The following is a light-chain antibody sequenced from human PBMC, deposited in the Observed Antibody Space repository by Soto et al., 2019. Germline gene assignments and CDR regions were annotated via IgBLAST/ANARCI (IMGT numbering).Light chain of an antibody. J-gene: IGLJ2*01. Sequence: QSALTQPASVSGSPGQSITISCTGTSSDVGTYNLVSWYQRHPGKAPTLMIYEVTTRPSGVSNRFSGSKSGNTASLTISGLQAEDEADYYCCSYAGVTSVIFGGGTKLTVL. CDR2: EVT. V-gene: IGLV2-23*02. CDR1: SSDVGTYNL. CDR3: CSYAGVTSVI.